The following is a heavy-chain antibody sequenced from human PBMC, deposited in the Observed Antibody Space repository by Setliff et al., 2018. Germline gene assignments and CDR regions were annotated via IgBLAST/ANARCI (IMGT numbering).Heavy chain of an antibody. CDR3: RYWSGYYNNDY. J-gene: IGHJ4*02. CDR2: INHSGST. D-gene: IGHD3-3*01. CDR1: GGSFTNYY. Sequence: PSETLSLTCTVYGGSFTNYYWGWIRQSPGKGLEWIGKINHSGSTNYNPSLKSRLTISVDASTNQFSLKLYSVTAADTAVYYCRYWSGYYNNDYWGQGTQVTVSS. V-gene: IGHV4-34*01.